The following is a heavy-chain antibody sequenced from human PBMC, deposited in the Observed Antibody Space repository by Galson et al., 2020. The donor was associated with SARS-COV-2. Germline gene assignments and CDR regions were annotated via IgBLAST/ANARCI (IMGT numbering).Heavy chain of an antibody. CDR2: ISSSSSYI. CDR1: GFTFSSYS. D-gene: IGHD1-7*01. J-gene: IGHJ4*02. CDR3: ARDRGITGTTSGDY. Sequence: GGSLRLSCAASGFTFSSYSMNWVRQAPGKGLEWVSSISSSSSYIYYADSVKGRFTISRDNAKNSLYLQMNRLRAEDTALYYCARDRGITGTTSGDYWGQGTLVTVSS. V-gene: IGHV3-21*01.